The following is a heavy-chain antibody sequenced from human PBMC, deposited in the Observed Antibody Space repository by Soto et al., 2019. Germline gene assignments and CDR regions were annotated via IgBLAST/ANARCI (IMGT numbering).Heavy chain of an antibody. J-gene: IGHJ3*02. D-gene: IGHD3-22*01. CDR3: ARDRGYYDSSGYYYSAFDI. V-gene: IGHV3-7*01. Sequence: PGGSLRLSCAASGFTFSSYWMSWVRQAPGKGLEWVANIKQDGGEKYYVDSVKGRFTISRDNAKNSLYLQMNSLRAEDTAVYYCARDRGYYDSSGYYYSAFDIWGQGTMVTVSS. CDR2: IKQDGGEK. CDR1: GFTFSSYW.